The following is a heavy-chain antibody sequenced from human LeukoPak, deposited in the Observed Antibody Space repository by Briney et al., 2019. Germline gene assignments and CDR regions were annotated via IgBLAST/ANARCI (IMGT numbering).Heavy chain of an antibody. CDR3: ARDPGKEMATTDY. D-gene: IGHD5-24*01. CDR1: GYTFTSYG. CDR2: INPNSGGT. Sequence: ASVKVSCKASGYTFTSYGISWVRQAPGQGLEWMGRINPNSGGTNYAQKFQGRVTMTRDTSISTAYMELSRLRSDDTAVYYCARDPGKEMATTDYWGQGTLVTVSS. V-gene: IGHV1-2*06. J-gene: IGHJ4*02.